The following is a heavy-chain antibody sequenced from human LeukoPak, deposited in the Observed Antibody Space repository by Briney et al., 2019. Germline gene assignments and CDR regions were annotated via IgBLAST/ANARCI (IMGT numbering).Heavy chain of an antibody. D-gene: IGHD2-2*01. CDR2: IYYSGST. V-gene: IGHV4-59*01. CDR3: ARGDVVVPAAMLIFDY. CDR1: GGSISSYY. Sequence: PSETLSLTCTVSGGSISSYYWSWLRQPPGKGLEWIGYIYYSGSTNYNPSLKSRVTISVDTSKNQFSLKLSSVTAADTAVYYCARGDVVVPAAMLIFDYWGQGTLVTVSS. J-gene: IGHJ4*02.